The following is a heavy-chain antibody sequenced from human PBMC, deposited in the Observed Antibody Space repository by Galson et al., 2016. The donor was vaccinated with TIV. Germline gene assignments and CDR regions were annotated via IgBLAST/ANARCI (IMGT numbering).Heavy chain of an antibody. CDR2: MNPNSGNT. J-gene: IGHJ4*02. V-gene: IGHV1-8*01. CDR1: GGSFSNLG. Sequence: SVKVSCKASGGSFSNLGLNWVRQAPGQGLEWMGWMNPNSGNTGYTQKFQGRVTMTRDTSVSTAYMELTNLRSEDTAVYFCAQLVRKCGMTRCYGDHVDYWGQGTLVTVSS. D-gene: IGHD2-2*01. CDR3: AQLVRKCGMTRCYGDHVDY.